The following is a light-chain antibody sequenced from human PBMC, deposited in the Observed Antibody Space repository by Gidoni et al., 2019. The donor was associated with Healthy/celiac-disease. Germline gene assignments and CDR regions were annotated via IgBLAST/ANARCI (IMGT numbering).Light chain of an antibody. CDR1: SLRSYY. CDR2: GKN. J-gene: IGLJ1*01. V-gene: IGLV3-19*01. CDR3: NSRDSSGNHYV. Sequence: SSELTQDPAVSVALGQTVRITCQGDSLRSYYASWYQQKPGQAPVLVIYGKNNRPSGIPDRFSGSSSGKTASLTITGAQAEDEADYYCNSRDSSGNHYVFGTGTKVTVL.